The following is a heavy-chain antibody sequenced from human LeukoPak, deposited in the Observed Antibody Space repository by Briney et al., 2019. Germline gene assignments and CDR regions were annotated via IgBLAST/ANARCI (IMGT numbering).Heavy chain of an antibody. D-gene: IGHD6-13*01. J-gene: IGHJ4*02. V-gene: IGHV4-39*01. Sequence: SETLSLTCTVSGGSISSSSYYWGWIRPPPGKGLEWIGTIYYSGSTYYNPSLKSRVTISVDTSKNQFSLKLSSVTAADTAVYYCARPIWGSSYYYFDYWGQGTLVTVSS. CDR2: IYYSGST. CDR3: ARPIWGSSYYYFDY. CDR1: GGSISSSSYY.